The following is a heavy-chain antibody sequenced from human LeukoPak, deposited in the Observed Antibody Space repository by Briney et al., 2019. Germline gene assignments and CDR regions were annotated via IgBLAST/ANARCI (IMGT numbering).Heavy chain of an antibody. J-gene: IGHJ6*03. Sequence: PSETLSLTCTVSGGSISSDYWSWIRQPAGKGLEWIGRIYTTGSTNYSPSLKSRVTMSVDTSKDQFSLKLSSVTAADTAVYYCARDVKSRRRQWFGELSVYYYYYMDVWGKGTTVTISS. D-gene: IGHD3-10*01. CDR1: GGSISSDY. CDR2: IYTTGST. V-gene: IGHV4-4*07. CDR3: ARDVKSRRRQWFGELSVYYYYYMDV.